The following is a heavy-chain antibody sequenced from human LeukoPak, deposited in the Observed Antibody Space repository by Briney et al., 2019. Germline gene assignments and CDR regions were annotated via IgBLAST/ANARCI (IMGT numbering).Heavy chain of an antibody. V-gene: IGHV1-69*05. J-gene: IGHJ4*02. CDR3: AGDFYGSGSYRPAFDY. CDR2: IIPVYGTT. Sequence: WASVKVSCKTSGGVFSDYPVSWVRLAPGQGLEWMGGIIPVYGTTTYAPKFQGRVSLSIHESAGTAYMELSDLTFEDTAIYYCAGDFYGSGSYRPAFDYWGQGTLVTVSS. CDR1: GGVFSDYP. D-gene: IGHD3-10*01.